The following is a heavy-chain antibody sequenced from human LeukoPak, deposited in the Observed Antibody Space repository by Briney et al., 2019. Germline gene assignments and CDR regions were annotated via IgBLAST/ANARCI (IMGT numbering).Heavy chain of an antibody. Sequence: GGSLRLSCAASGFTFSSHWMHWVREAPGKGLEWVSVISSSGGTDSADSVKGRFTISRDPSKNTLYLQMNSLRAGDTAVYYCAKEGVPGILNYWGQGTPVTVSS. CDR1: GFTFSSHW. D-gene: IGHD3-9*01. V-gene: IGHV3-23*01. CDR3: AKEGVPGILNY. CDR2: ISSSGGT. J-gene: IGHJ4*02.